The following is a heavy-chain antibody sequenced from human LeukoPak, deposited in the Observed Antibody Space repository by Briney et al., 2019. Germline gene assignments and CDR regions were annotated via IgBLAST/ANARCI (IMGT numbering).Heavy chain of an antibody. Sequence: GGSLRLSCAASGFSFSTYWMSWVRRTPEKGLEFVANIDQGGSVRNYMDSLKGRCTISRDNAQKSLYLEINSLRADDTAVYYCARDPESSSFDLWGRGALVTVSS. CDR3: ARDPESSSFDL. V-gene: IGHV3-7*01. CDR1: GFSFSTYW. D-gene: IGHD6-13*01. J-gene: IGHJ4*02. CDR2: IDQGGSVR.